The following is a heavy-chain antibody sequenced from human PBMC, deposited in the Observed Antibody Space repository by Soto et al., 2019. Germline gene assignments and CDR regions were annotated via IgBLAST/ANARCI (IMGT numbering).Heavy chain of an antibody. D-gene: IGHD3-22*01. Sequence: QVQLVQSGAEVKKPGASVRVSCKASGYTFNTYGISWVRQAPGQGLEWMGWISAYNGHTNYAQNPQGRVTMTTDTSTTTAYLELRSLTSDDTAVYYCARVAYYFDSSGYSPPRGYFDYWGQGTLVTVSS. V-gene: IGHV1-18*01. CDR2: ISAYNGHT. CDR1: GYTFNTYG. J-gene: IGHJ4*02. CDR3: ARVAYYFDSSGYSPPRGYFDY.